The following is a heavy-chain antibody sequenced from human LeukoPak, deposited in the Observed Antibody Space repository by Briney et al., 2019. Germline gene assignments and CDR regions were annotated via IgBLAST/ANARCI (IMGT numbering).Heavy chain of an antibody. Sequence: GESLKISCKVSGDNFASYRIGWVRQMPGKGLEWMGFIYPGDSETKNSPSFQGQFTMSADKSISTAYLQWSSLKASDTAIYYCARLGLGSGSSCDYWGQGTLVIVSS. CDR2: IYPGDSET. CDR1: GDNFASYR. D-gene: IGHD3-10*01. V-gene: IGHV5-51*01. J-gene: IGHJ4*02. CDR3: ARLGLGSGSSCDY.